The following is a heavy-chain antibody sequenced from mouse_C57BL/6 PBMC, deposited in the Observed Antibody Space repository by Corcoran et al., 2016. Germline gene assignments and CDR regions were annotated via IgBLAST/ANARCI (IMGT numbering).Heavy chain of an antibody. CDR3: ARGRYYGSNPGYYAMDY. V-gene: IGHV1-22*01. Sequence: EVQLQQSGPELVKPGASVKMSCKASGYTFTDYNMHWVKQSHGKSLEWIGYINPNNGGTSYNQKFKGKATLTVNKSSSTAYMELRSLTSEDSAVYYCARGRYYGSNPGYYAMDYWGQGTSVTVSS. D-gene: IGHD1-1*01. CDR2: INPNNGGT. J-gene: IGHJ4*01. CDR1: GYTFTDYN.